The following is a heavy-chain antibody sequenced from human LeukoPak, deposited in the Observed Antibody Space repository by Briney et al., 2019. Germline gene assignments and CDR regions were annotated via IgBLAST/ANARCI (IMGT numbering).Heavy chain of an antibody. J-gene: IGHJ5*02. V-gene: IGHV4-39*07. CDR2: IYYSGTT. Sequence: SETLSLTCTVSGGSITSTSYWGWIRQPPGRGLERSGSIYYSGTTYYNPSLKSRVTISVDTSKNQFSLQLNSVTAADTAVYYCARDRPATVMWFDPWGQGTLVTVSS. CDR1: GGSITSTSY. D-gene: IGHD1-1*01. CDR3: ARDRPATVMWFDP.